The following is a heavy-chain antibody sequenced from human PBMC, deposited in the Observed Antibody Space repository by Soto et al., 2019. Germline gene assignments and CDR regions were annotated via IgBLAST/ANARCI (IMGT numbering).Heavy chain of an antibody. CDR1: GFSLSTSAEG. CDR3: AHGSCTSADCYPNPYLDY. D-gene: IGHD2-2*01. V-gene: IGHV2-5*02. J-gene: IGHJ4*02. Sequence: QITLKESGPTLVKPTQTLTLTCTFSGFSLSTSAEGVGWIRQPPGKALEWLALIYWDGDERSSPSLKSRLTITKDTSQNQVVLTMTNMDPADTATYSCAHGSCTSADCYPNPYLDYWGQGILVTVSS. CDR2: IYWDGDE.